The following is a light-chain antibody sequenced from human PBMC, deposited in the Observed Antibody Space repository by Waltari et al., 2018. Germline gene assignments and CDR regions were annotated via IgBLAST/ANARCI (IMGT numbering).Light chain of an antibody. V-gene: IGLV3-19*01. CDR3: SSRELSGHVV. Sequence: SSDLTQDPDVSVALGQTVRITCQGDILTTSSGNWCRQKPGRAPELVIYGKNNRPSGIPDRFSASSSENTASLIITGAQAEDEADYYCSSRELSGHVVFGGGTRLTVL. J-gene: IGLJ2*01. CDR2: GKN. CDR1: ILTTSS.